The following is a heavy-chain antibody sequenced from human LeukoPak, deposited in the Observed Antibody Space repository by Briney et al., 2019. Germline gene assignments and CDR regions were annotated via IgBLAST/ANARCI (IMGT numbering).Heavy chain of an antibody. CDR2: IWYDGSNK. CDR1: GFTFSSYG. Sequence: GGSLRLSCAASGFTFSSYGMHWVRQAPGKGLEWVAVIWYDGSNKYYADSVKGRFTISRDNSKNTLYLQMNSLRAEDTAVYYCARDPGYSSPIDYWGQGTLVTVSS. V-gene: IGHV3-33*01. D-gene: IGHD3-16*02. CDR3: ARDPGYSSPIDY. J-gene: IGHJ4*02.